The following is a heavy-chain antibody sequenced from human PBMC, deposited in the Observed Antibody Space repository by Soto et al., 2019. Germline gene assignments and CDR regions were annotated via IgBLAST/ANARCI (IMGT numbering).Heavy chain of an antibody. V-gene: IGHV3-21*01. CDR1: GFTFSSYS. CDR3: ARDKAARPLSYYYYGMEV. CDR2: ISSSSSYI. J-gene: IGHJ6*02. D-gene: IGHD6-6*01. Sequence: GGSLRLSCAASGFTFSSYSMNWVRQAPGKGLEWVSSISSSSSYIYYADSVKGRFTISRDNAKNSLYLQMNSLRAEDTAVYYCARDKAARPLSYYYYGMEVWGQGTTVTVSS.